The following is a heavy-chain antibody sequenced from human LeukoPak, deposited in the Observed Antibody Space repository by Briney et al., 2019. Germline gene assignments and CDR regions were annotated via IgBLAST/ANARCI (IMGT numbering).Heavy chain of an antibody. CDR3: VKAWRDESNCGGDCLQY. D-gene: IGHD2-21*02. J-gene: IGHJ4*02. V-gene: IGHV3-23*01. Sequence: GGSLRLSCVASGFTFSAYSMTWVRQAPGKGLDWVSSISVSGGGTYYADSVRGRFTISRDNSKNTLYLHMNSLRAEDTAVYYCVKAWRDESNCGGDCLQYWGQGTLVTVSS. CDR1: GFTFSAYS. CDR2: ISVSGGGT.